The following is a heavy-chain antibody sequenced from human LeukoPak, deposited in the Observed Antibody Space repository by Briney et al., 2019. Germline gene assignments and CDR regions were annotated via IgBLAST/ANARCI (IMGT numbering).Heavy chain of an antibody. CDR3: AHGGSGNFDY. CDR1: GFTFSSYG. V-gene: IGHV3-30*02. CDR2: IRYDGSNK. D-gene: IGHD3-10*01. J-gene: IGHJ4*02. Sequence: QSGGSLGLSCAASGFTFSSYGMHWVRQAPGKGLEWVAFIRYDGSNKYYADSVKGRFTISKDNSKNTLYLQMNSLRAEDTALYYCAHGGSGNFDYWGQGTLVTVSS.